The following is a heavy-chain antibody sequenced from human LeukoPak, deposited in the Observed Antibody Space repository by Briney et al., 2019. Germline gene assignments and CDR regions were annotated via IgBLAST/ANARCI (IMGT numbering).Heavy chain of an antibody. CDR3: ARARGDCPFGY. Sequence: SVKVSCKASGDTFRSNAISWVRQAPGQGLEWMGGIIPIFGTPNYAQKFQGRVTMTRDTSTSTVYMELSSLRSEDTAVYYCARARGDCPFGYWGQGTLVTVSS. J-gene: IGHJ4*02. CDR2: IIPIFGTP. V-gene: IGHV1-69*05. D-gene: IGHD2-21*02. CDR1: GDTFRSNA.